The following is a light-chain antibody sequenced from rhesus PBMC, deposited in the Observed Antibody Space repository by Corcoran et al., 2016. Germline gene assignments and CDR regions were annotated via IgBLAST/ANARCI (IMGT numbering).Light chain of an antibody. V-gene: IGKV3-42*02. CDR1: QSVGST. Sequence: ETVMMQSPATLSLSPGERATLSCRASQSVGSTLAWYQQKLGQAPRLLIYYASSRATGIPDRFSGSGSGAEFTITIRSLEPEDVGVYYCQKYNDWPWTFGQGTKVEIK. J-gene: IGKJ1*01. CDR3: QKYNDWPWT. CDR2: YAS.